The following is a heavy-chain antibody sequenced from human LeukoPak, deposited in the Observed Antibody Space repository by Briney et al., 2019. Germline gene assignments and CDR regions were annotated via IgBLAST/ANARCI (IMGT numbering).Heavy chain of an antibody. CDR3: ARVNGGSYYWFDP. CDR2: INWNGGST. CDR1: GFTFDDYA. J-gene: IGHJ5*02. V-gene: IGHV3-20*01. D-gene: IGHD1-26*01. Sequence: GGSLRLSCAASGFTFDDYAMHWVRQAPGKGLEWVSGINWNGGSTGYADSVKGRFTISRDNAKNSLYLQMNSLRAEDTALYHCARVNGGSYYWFDPWGQGTLVTVSS.